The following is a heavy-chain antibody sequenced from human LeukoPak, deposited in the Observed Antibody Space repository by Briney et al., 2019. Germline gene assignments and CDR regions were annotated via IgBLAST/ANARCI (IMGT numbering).Heavy chain of an antibody. CDR1: GFTFSSYG. D-gene: IGHD3-10*01. CDR3: AKDRAYYGSGRNPPNDY. J-gene: IGHJ4*02. Sequence: HSGGSLRLSCAASGFTFSSYGMHWVRQAPGKGLEWVSAISGSGGSTYYADSVKGRFTISRDNSKNTLYLQMNSLRAEDTAVYYCAKDRAYYGSGRNPPNDYWGQGTLVTVSS. CDR2: ISGSGGST. V-gene: IGHV3-23*01.